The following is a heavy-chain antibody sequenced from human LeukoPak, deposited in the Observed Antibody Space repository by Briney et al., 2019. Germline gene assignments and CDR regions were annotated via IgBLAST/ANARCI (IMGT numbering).Heavy chain of an antibody. J-gene: IGHJ4*02. CDR1: GGSISSGGHY. D-gene: IGHD3-22*01. CDR2: IYYSGKT. V-gene: IGHV4-31*03. Sequence: PSETLSLTCSVSGGSISSGGHYWSWIRQHPGKGLEWIGNIYYSGKTYYNPSLNSRVMISVGKSKNQFSLNLSSVTAADTAIYYCARDSSSYDSSGPLYWGQGTLVTVSS. CDR3: ARDSSSYDSSGPLY.